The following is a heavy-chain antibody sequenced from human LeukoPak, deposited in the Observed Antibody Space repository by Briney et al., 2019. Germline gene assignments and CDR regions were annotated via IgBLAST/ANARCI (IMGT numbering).Heavy chain of an antibody. D-gene: IGHD1-26*01. CDR1: GGTFSSYA. J-gene: IGHJ4*02. Sequence: SVKVSCKASGGTFSSYAISWVRQAPGQGLEWMGRIIPIFGTANYAQKFQGRVTMTRDTSTSTVYMELRSLRSDDTAVYYCARAPVGATPFGDYWGQGTLVTVSS. CDR2: IIPIFGTA. CDR3: ARAPVGATPFGDY. V-gene: IGHV1-69*05.